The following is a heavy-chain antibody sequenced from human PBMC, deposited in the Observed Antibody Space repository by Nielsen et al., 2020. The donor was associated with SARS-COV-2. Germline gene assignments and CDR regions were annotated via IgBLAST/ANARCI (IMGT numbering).Heavy chain of an antibody. D-gene: IGHD2-8*01. CDR1: GFTVSRYW. J-gene: IGHJ4*02. CDR3: ARARYADY. Sequence: ESLKISCAASGFTVSRYWMNWVRQAPGKGLEWVANINEDGSEKNFVDSVKGRFTISRDNAKNSLYLDMNSLRVEDTAVYYCARARYADYWGQGTLVTVSS. CDR2: INEDGSEK. V-gene: IGHV3-7*04.